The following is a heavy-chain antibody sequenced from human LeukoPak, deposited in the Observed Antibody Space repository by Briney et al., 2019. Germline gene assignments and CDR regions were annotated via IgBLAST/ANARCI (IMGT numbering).Heavy chain of an antibody. D-gene: IGHD6-6*01. J-gene: IGHJ6*02. CDR3: AIIGIAARPNYYYGMDV. CDR2: ISSSSSTI. V-gene: IGHV3-48*01. CDR1: GFTFSSYS. Sequence: GGSLRLSCAASGFTFSSYSMTWVRQAPGKGLEWVSYISSSSSTICYADSVKGRFTISRDNAKNSLYLQMNSLRAEDTAVYYCAIIGIAARPNYYYGMDVWGQGATVTVSS.